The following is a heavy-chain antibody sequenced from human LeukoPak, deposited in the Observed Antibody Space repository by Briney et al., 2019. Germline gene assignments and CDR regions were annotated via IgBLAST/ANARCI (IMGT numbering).Heavy chain of an antibody. Sequence: SETLSLTCTVSGYSISSDYYWGWIRQPPGRGLEWIGTIYHSGSTYYNPSLKSRVTISVDTSKNQFSLKLSSVTAADTAVYYCARVGYSGYQTDYWGQGTLVTVSS. D-gene: IGHD5-12*01. CDR3: ARVGYSGYQTDY. J-gene: IGHJ4*02. CDR1: GYSISSDYY. CDR2: IYHSGST. V-gene: IGHV4-38-2*02.